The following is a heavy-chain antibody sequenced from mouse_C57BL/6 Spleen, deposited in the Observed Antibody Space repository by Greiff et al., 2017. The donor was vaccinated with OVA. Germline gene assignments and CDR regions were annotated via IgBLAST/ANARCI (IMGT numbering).Heavy chain of an antibody. Sequence: VQLQQSGAELVRPGTSVKVSCKASGYAFTNYLIEWVKQRPGQGLEWIGVINPGSGGTNYNEKFKGKATLTADKSSSTAYMQLSSLTSEDSAVYFCARLTGTYYFDYWGQGTTLTVSS. CDR2: INPGSGGT. V-gene: IGHV1-54*01. CDR1: GYAFTNYL. J-gene: IGHJ2*01. D-gene: IGHD4-1*01. CDR3: ARLTGTYYFDY.